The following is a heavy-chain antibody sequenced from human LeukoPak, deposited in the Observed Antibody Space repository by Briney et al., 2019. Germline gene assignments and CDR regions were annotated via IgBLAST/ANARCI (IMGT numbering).Heavy chain of an antibody. V-gene: IGHV3-15*01. Sequence: GGSLRLSCAASGFTFNNTWMTWVRQAPGKGLEWVGRIKSKSDDGTTDYAAPVNGRFTISRDDSKNTLYLQMSSLKTEDTAVYYCTTSAGGYSYGSFAFGVWGQGTVVTVSS. J-gene: IGHJ3*01. CDR1: GFTFNNTW. CDR2: IKSKSDDGTT. D-gene: IGHD5-18*01. CDR3: TTSAGGYSYGSFAFGV.